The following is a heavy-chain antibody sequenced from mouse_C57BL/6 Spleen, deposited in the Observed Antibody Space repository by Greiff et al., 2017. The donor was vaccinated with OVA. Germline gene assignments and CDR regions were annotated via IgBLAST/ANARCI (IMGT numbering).Heavy chain of an antibody. D-gene: IGHD2-5*01. Sequence: EVKVVESGGDLVKPGGSLKLSCAASGFTFSSYGMSWVRQTPDKRLEWVATIRSGGSYTYYPDSVKGRFTISRDTAKHTLSLQMSSLKSEDTDMDYWARHGPYSNYSDWFAYWGQGTLVTVSA. CDR1: GFTFSSYG. V-gene: IGHV5-6*01. J-gene: IGHJ3*01. CDR2: IRSGGSYT. CDR3: ARHGPYSNYSDWFAY.